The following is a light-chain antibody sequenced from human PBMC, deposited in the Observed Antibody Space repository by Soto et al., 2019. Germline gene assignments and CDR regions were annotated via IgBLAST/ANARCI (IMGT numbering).Light chain of an antibody. CDR1: SSNIGAGFD. Sequence: QAVVTQPPSVSGAPGQRVTISYTGSSSNIGAGFDVHWYRQLPGTSPKLLIFGNSNRPSGVPDRFSGARSGTSASLAITGLQAEDEADYYCQSYDTSLSGWVLGGGTKLTVL. CDR3: QSYDTSLSGWV. J-gene: IGLJ3*02. V-gene: IGLV1-40*01. CDR2: GNS.